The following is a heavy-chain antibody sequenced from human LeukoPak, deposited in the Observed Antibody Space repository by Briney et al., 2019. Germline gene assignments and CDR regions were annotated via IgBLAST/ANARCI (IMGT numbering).Heavy chain of an antibody. CDR3: AKPEGGYAFNY. D-gene: IGHD2-8*01. CDR2: IRYDGSSK. CDR1: GFTFSTSD. Sequence: GGSLRLSCAASGFTFSTSDMQWVRQAPGKGLELVAFIRYDGSSKYYTASVKGRFTISRDNSKNTLYLQMNTLRAEDAAVYYCAKPEGGYAFNYWGQGTLVTVSS. J-gene: IGHJ4*02. V-gene: IGHV3-30*02.